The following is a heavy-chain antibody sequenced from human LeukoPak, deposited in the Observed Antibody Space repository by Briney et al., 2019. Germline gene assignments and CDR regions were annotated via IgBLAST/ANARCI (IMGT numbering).Heavy chain of an antibody. CDR2: ISSSSSYT. CDR3: AKDLAVDCSSTSCYGPMGPDY. CDR1: GFTFSSYS. Sequence: GGSLRLSCAASGFTFSSYSMNWVRQAPGKGLEWVSSISSSSSYTYYADSVKGRFTISRDNAKNSLYLQMNSLRAEDTAVYYCAKDLAVDCSSTSCYGPMGPDYWGQGTLVTVSS. J-gene: IGHJ4*02. D-gene: IGHD2-2*01. V-gene: IGHV3-21*01.